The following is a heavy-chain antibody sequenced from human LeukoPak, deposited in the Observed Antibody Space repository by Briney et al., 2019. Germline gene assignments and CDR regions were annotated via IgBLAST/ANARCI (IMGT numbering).Heavy chain of an antibody. V-gene: IGHV3-23*01. CDR3: AKAYYYDSSAYYEFDS. D-gene: IGHD3-22*01. Sequence: GGSLRLSCAASGFTFSSYAMSWVRQAPGKGLEWVSTISISANSTYYADSVKGRFTISRDNSKNTLFLQMNSLRAGDTAVYYCAKAYYYDSSAYYEFDSWGQGTLVTVSS. CDR1: GFTFSSYA. J-gene: IGHJ4*02. CDR2: ISISANST.